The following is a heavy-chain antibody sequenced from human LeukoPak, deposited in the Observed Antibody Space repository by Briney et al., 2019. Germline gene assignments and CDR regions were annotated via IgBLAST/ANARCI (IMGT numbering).Heavy chain of an antibody. D-gene: IGHD3-22*01. Sequence: ASVKVSCKASGYTFTSYDINWVRQATGQGLEWMGWMNPNSGNTGYAQKFQGRVTMTRNTSISTAYMGLSSLRSEDTAVYYCARGGIPADSSYYGMDVWGQGTTVTVSS. CDR3: ARGGIPADSSYYGMDV. CDR2: MNPNSGNT. CDR1: GYTFTSYD. V-gene: IGHV1-8*01. J-gene: IGHJ6*02.